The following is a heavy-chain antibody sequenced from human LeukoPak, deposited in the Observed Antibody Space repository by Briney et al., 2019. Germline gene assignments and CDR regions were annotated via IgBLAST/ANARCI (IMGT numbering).Heavy chain of an antibody. V-gene: IGHV3-30*18. J-gene: IGHJ4*02. D-gene: IGHD3-10*01. CDR2: ISYDGGSE. CDR1: GFTFSSYG. CDR3: AKDPGSGIPRHYFDY. Sequence: GGSLRLSCAASGFTFSSYGMHWVRQAPGKGLEWVAVISYDGGSEYYADSVKGRFTIPRDNSKNTLYLQMIIRSSEDTAVYYCAKDPGSGIPRHYFDYWGQGTLVTVSS.